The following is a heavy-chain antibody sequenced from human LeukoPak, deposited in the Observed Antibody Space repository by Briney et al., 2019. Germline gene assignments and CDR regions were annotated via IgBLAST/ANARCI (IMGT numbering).Heavy chain of an antibody. CDR3: ARSCDSSGYGDY. CDR1: GGTFSSYA. J-gene: IGHJ4*02. CDR2: IIPIFGTA. V-gene: IGHV1-69*13. D-gene: IGHD3-22*01. Sequence: ASVKVSCKASGGTFSSYAISWVRQAPGQGLEWMGGIIPIFGTANYAQKFQGRVTITADESTGTAYMELSSLRSEDTAVYYCARSCDSSGYGDYWGQGTLVTVSS.